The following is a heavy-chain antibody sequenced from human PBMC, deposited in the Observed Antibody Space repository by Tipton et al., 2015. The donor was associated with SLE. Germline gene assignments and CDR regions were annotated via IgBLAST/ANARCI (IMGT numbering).Heavy chain of an antibody. CDR1: GGSISSGSYY. CDR3: ARLSMPYFDY. D-gene: IGHD2-2*01. V-gene: IGHV4-61*09. CDR2: IYTSGST. J-gene: IGHJ4*02. Sequence: TLSLTCTVSGGSISSGSYYWSWIRQPAGKGLEWIGHIYTSGSTNYNPSLKSRVTISVDTSKNQFSLKLSSVTAADTAVYYCARLSMPYFDYWGQGTLVTVSS.